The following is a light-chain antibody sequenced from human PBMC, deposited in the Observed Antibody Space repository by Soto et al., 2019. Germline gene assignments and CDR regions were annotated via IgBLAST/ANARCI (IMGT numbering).Light chain of an antibody. V-gene: IGKV3D-20*02. CDR1: QSVSSSY. CDR3: QQRSNWPPWT. Sequence: EIVLTKSPGTLSLSPGERATLSCRASQSVSSSYLAWYQQKPGQAPRLLIYGASNRASGIPARFSGSGSGTDFTLTISSLEPEDFAVYYCQQRSNWPPWTFGQGTKVDIK. J-gene: IGKJ1*01. CDR2: GAS.